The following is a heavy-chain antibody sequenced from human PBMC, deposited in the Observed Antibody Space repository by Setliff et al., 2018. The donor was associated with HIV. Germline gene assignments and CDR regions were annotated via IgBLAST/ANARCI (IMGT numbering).Heavy chain of an antibody. J-gene: IGHJ4*02. CDR1: GYNFATYY. CDR2: INPGDSDS. CDR3: IRRRRAPGAADLESY. V-gene: IGHV5-51*01. D-gene: IGHD7-27*01. Sequence: PGESLKISCKTSGYNFATYYIVWVRQMPGKGLEWMGRINPGDSDSRYSPSFEGQVTISADKSISATYLQWNSLKASDTATYYCIRRRRAPGAADLESYWGQGTLVTVSS.